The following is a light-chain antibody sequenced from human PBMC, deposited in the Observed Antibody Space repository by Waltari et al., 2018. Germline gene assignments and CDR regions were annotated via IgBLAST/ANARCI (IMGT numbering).Light chain of an antibody. J-gene: IGKJ5*01. V-gene: IGKV1-NL1*01. CDR1: QGISSS. Sequence: DIQMTQSPSSLPVSLGDRVTITCRASQGISSSLAWYQKKVGEAPKLLLYGASRLESGVPSRFSGSGSGTVYTLTISSLQPEDFATYYCQQYFGIPITFGQGTRLE. CDR3: QQYFGIPIT. CDR2: GAS.